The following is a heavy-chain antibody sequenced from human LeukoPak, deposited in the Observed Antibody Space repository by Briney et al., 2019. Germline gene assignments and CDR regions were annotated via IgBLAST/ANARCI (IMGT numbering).Heavy chain of an antibody. CDR1: GDSITYFY. D-gene: IGHD5-24*01. CDR3: ARLKREEMATIVNHFDY. CDR2: ISSSGST. Sequence: PSETLSLTCSVSGDSITYFYWSWIRQAAGKGLEWIGRISSSGSTDYNASLKSRVTMSVDTSKNQLSLKVISVTAADTAVYYCARLKREEMATIVNHFDYWGQGTLVTVSS. J-gene: IGHJ4*02. V-gene: IGHV4-4*07.